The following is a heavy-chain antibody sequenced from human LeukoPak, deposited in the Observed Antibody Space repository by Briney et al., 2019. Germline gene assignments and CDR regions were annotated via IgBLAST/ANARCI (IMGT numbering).Heavy chain of an antibody. CDR1: GGSISSSGYY. V-gene: IGHV4-31*03. J-gene: IGHJ5*02. Sequence: SETLSLTCTVSGGSISSSGYYWSWIRQHPGKGLEWIGYIYYSGSTYYNPSLKSRVTISVDTSKNQFSLKLSSVTAADTAVYYCARVGQQLARYNWFDPWGQGTLVTVSS. D-gene: IGHD6-13*01. CDR3: ARVGQQLARYNWFDP. CDR2: IYYSGST.